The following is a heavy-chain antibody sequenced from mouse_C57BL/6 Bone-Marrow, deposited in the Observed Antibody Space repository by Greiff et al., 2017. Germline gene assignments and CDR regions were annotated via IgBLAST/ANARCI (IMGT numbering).Heavy chain of an antibody. J-gene: IGHJ4*01. CDR1: GYTFTDYY. Sequence: VQLKQSGPVLVKPGASVKMSCKASGYTFTDYYMNWVKQSPGKSLEWIGVINPYNGGTSYNQTFKGKATLTVDKSSSTAYMELNSLTSEDSAVYYCASPWSPSGGYAMDYWGQGTSVTVSS. CDR3: ASPWSPSGGYAMDY. CDR2: INPYNGGT. D-gene: IGHD3-1*01. V-gene: IGHV1-19*01.